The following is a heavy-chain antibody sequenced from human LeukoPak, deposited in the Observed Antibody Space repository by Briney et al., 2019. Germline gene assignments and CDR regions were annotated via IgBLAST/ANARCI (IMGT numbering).Heavy chain of an antibody. V-gene: IGHV1-18*01. D-gene: IGHD3-22*01. Sequence: ASVKVSCKASGYTFTSYGISWVRQAPGQGLEWMGWISAYNGNTNYAQKLQGRVTMTTDTSTSTAYMELRSLRSDDTAGYYCARTYYYDSSGYFDYWGQGTLVNVSS. CDR3: ARTYYYDSSGYFDY. CDR1: GYTFTSYG. J-gene: IGHJ4*02. CDR2: ISAYNGNT.